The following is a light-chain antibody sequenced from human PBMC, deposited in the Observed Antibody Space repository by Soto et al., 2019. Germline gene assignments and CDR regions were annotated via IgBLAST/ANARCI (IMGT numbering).Light chain of an antibody. CDR2: DVN. V-gene: IGLV2-14*03. CDR1: SSDVGGYSY. Sequence: QSVLTQPASVSGSPGQSITISCTGTSSDVGGYSYVSWYQQHPGKAPKLMIYDVNNRPSGVSNRFSGSKSGNTASLTISGLQAEDEADYYCSSYTTRSTLGVFGTGTKVTVL. J-gene: IGLJ1*01. CDR3: SSYTTRSTLGV.